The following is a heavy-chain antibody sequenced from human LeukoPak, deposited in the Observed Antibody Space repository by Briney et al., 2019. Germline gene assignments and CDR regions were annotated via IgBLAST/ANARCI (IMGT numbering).Heavy chain of an antibody. CDR2: IKQDGSKK. D-gene: IGHD5-24*01. Sequence: GGSMRLSCVASGFPFSSYWMTWVRQAPGKGLEWVANIKQDGSKKSYVDSVKGRFTISRDNAKNSLYLQMNSLRAEDTAIYYCTRVGYIDEGFDYWGQGTLVTVSS. V-gene: IGHV3-7*04. CDR1: GFPFSSYW. CDR3: TRVGYIDEGFDY. J-gene: IGHJ4*02.